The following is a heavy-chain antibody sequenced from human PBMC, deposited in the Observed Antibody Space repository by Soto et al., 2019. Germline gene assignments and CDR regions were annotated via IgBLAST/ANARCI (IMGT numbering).Heavy chain of an antibody. V-gene: IGHV3-9*01. D-gene: IGHD4-17*01. CDR2: ISWNSGSI. CDR3: AKDKMSGDYGATGYGGDFDY. Sequence: GGSLRLSCAASGFTFDDYAMHWVRQAPGKGLEWVSGISWNSGSIGYADSVKGRFTISRDNAKNSLYLQMNSLRAEDTALYYCAKDKMSGDYGATGYGGDFDYWGQGTLVTVSS. CDR1: GFTFDDYA. J-gene: IGHJ4*02.